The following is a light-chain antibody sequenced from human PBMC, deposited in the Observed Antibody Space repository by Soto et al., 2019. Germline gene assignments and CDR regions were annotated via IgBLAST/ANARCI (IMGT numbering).Light chain of an antibody. V-gene: IGKV3-20*01. CDR2: GAS. J-gene: IGKJ1*01. CDR3: QQYGRLPRT. Sequence: EDVLTQSLRALSSSTGERATLSCRASQRVSRNLAWYQQKPGQAPRLLIYGASTRATGIPARFSGSGSGTDFTLTISSLEPEDFAVYYCQQYGRLPRTFGQGTDVEI. CDR1: QRVSRN.